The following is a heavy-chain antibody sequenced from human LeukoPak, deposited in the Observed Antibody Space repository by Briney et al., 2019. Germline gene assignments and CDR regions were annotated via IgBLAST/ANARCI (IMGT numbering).Heavy chain of an antibody. D-gene: IGHD3-3*01. CDR1: GFTVFNYW. CDR2: INLDGSQK. CDR3: ARDDDGDGVFGVVISAKTFDY. J-gene: IGHJ4*02. V-gene: IGHV3-7*01. Sequence: PGGSLRLSCAASGFTVFNYWMSWVRQAPGKGLEWVANINLDGSQKYYVDSLKGRFTISRANAKNSLYLQMNSLRAEDTAAYYCARDDDGDGVFGVVISAKTFDYWGQGTLVTVSS.